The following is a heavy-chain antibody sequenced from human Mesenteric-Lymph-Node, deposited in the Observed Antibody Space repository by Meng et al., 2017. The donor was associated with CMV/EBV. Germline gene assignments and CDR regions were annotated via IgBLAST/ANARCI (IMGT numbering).Heavy chain of an antibody. J-gene: IGHJ5*02. CDR2: ITSNSNYI. CDR3: ARNSEGGCGGDCTNWFDP. Sequence: GESLKISCVASGFAFSTYNMNWFRQAPGKGLEWGSSITSNSNYIWYADSVKGRFTISRENAKNSLYLQMNSLRGNDTALYYCARNSEGGCGGDCTNWFDPWGQGTLVTVSS. D-gene: IGHD2-21*01. V-gene: IGHV3-21*01. CDR1: GFAFSTYN.